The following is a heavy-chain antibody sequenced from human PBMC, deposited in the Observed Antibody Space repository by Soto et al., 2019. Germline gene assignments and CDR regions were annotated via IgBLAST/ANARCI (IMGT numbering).Heavy chain of an antibody. D-gene: IGHD3-22*01. CDR2: INPNSGGT. V-gene: IGHV1-2*04. CDR3: ARDQYDSSGYDHRKMGYYYYYGMDV. J-gene: IGHJ6*02. CDR1: GYTFTGYY. Sequence: ASVKVSCKASGYTFTGYYMHWVRQAPGQGLEWMGWINPNSGGTNYAQKFQGWVTMTRDTSISTAYMELSRLRSDDTAVYYCARDQYDSSGYDHRKMGYYYYYGMDVWGQGTTVTVSS.